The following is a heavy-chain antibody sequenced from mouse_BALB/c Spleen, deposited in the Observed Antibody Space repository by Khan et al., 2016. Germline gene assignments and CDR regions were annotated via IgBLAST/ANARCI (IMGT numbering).Heavy chain of an antibody. D-gene: IGHD1-1*01. J-gene: IGHJ2*01. Sequence: VQLQQSGAELVRSGASVKLSCTASVFNIKDYYMHWVKQRPEQGLEWIGWIDPENGDTEYAPNFQGKATMTADTSSNAAYLQFSSLTSEDSPVYYCNAIYYGSDVYFDYWGQGTTLTVSS. CDR1: VFNIKDYY. CDR2: IDPENGDT. CDR3: NAIYYGSDVYFDY. V-gene: IGHV14-4*02.